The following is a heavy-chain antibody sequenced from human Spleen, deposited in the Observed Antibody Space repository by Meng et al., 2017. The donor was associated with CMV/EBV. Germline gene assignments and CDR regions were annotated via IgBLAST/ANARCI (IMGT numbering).Heavy chain of an antibody. V-gene: IGHV3-11*01. Sequence: GESLKISCGASGFNFSDYYMTWIRQAPGKGLEWVSYISRSGTTIRSADSAKGRFTISRDNAKNSVFLQMNSLKIEDTALYYCARVGLGMDVWGLGTTVTVSS. CDR3: ARVGLGMDV. J-gene: IGHJ6*02. D-gene: IGHD7-27*01. CDR1: GFNFSDYY. CDR2: ISRSGTTI.